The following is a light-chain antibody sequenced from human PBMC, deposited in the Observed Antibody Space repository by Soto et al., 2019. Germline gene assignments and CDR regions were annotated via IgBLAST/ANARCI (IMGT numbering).Light chain of an antibody. Sequence: EIVLTQSPGTLSLSPGERATLSCRASQSVRNNYLAWYQHKPGQAPRLLIYGASSRAAGIPDRFSGSGSGTDFTLTISRLEPEDFAVYYCQQYDSSPKTFGQGTKVDIK. CDR3: QQYDSSPKT. CDR1: QSVRNNY. J-gene: IGKJ1*01. CDR2: GAS. V-gene: IGKV3-20*01.